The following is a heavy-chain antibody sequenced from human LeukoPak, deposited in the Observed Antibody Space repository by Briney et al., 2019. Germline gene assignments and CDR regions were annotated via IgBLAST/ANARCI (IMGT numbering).Heavy chain of an antibody. CDR3: ARDHISGYELYYFDY. D-gene: IGHD5-12*01. Sequence: QPGRSLRLSCAASGFTFSSYAMHWVRQAPRKGLEWVAVISYDGSNKYYADSVKGRFTISRDNSKNTLYLQMNSLRAEDTAVYYCARDHISGYELYYFDYWGQGTLVTVSS. J-gene: IGHJ4*02. CDR1: GFTFSSYA. V-gene: IGHV3-30*04. CDR2: ISYDGSNK.